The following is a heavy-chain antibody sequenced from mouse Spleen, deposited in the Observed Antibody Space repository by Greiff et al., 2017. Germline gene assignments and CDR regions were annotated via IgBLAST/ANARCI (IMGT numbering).Heavy chain of an antibody. V-gene: IGHV2-2*01. CDR1: GFSLTSYG. CDR2: IWSGGST. CDR3: ARNGDYRNYFDY. J-gene: IGHJ2*01. D-gene: IGHD2-13*01. Sequence: VHLVESGPGLVAPSQSLSITCTVSGFSLTSYGVHWVRQSPGKGLEWLGVIWSGGSTDYNAAFISRLSISKDNSKSQVFFKMNSLQADDTAIYYCARNGDYRNYFDYWGQGTTLTVSS.